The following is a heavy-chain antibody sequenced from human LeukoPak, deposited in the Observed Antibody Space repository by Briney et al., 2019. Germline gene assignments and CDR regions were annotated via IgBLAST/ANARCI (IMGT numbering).Heavy chain of an antibody. D-gene: IGHD3-22*01. CDR1: GGSISSGLYY. J-gene: IGHJ6*02. CDR2: IYYSGST. CDR3: ARSNYYDSSGYRSYYYYGMDV. V-gene: IGHV4-30-4*01. Sequence: PSETLSLTCTVSGGSISSGLYYWSWIRQPPGKGLEWIGYIYYSGSTYYNPSLKSRVTISVDTSKNQFSLKLSSVTAADTAVYYCARSNYYDSSGYRSYYYYGMDVWGQGTTVTVSS.